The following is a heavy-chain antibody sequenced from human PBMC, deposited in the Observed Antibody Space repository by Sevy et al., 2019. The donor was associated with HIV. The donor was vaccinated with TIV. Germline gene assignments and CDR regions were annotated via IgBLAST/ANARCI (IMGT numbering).Heavy chain of an antibody. V-gene: IGHV3-23*01. CDR3: ARGMTGVYYYYGMDV. Sequence: GGSLRLSCAASGFTFSSYAMSWVRQAPGKGLEWVSAISGSGGSTYYADSVKGRFIISRDNSKNTLYLQMNSLRAEDTAVYYCARGMTGVYYYYGMDVWGQGTTVTVSS. J-gene: IGHJ6*02. CDR1: GFTFSSYA. CDR2: ISGSGGST. D-gene: IGHD1-20*01.